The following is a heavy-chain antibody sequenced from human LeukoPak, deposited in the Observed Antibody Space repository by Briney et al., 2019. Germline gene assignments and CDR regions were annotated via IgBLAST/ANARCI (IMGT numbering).Heavy chain of an antibody. CDR3: VREWDYDTSGYYYYY. Sequence: SVKVSCKASGGIFSNYATSWVRQAPGHGLEWVGGIIPIFGTANYAQEFQRRVTITADESTRTAYMELSSLRSEDTAVYYCVREWDYDTSGYYYYYWGQGTLVTVSS. V-gene: IGHV1-69*13. CDR2: IIPIFGTA. D-gene: IGHD3-22*01. CDR1: GGIFSNYA. J-gene: IGHJ4*02.